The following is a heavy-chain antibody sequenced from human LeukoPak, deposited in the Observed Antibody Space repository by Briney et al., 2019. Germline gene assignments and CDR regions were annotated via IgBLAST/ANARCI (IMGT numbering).Heavy chain of an antibody. CDR2: IYYSGST. J-gene: IGHJ1*01. V-gene: IGHV4-39*07. CDR1: GGSISSSSYY. Sequence: SPSETLSLTCTVSGGSISSSSYYWGWIRQPPGKGLEWIGSIYYSGSTYYNPSLKSRVTISVDTSKNQFSLKLSSVTAADTAVYYCAMATEAAECFQYWGQGTLVTVSS. CDR3: AMATEAAECFQY. D-gene: IGHD5-12*01.